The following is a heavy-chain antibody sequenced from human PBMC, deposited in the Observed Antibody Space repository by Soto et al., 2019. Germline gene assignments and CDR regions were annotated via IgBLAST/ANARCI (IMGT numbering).Heavy chain of an antibody. CDR3: ARDLSRVIGDYHSDY. CDR2: ISYDGSNK. D-gene: IGHD4-17*01. Sequence: GGSLRLSCAASGFTFSSYAMHWVRQAPGKGLEWVAVISYDGSNKYYADSVKGRFTISRDNSKNTLYLQMNSLRAEDTAVYYCARDLSRVIGDYHSDYWGQGTLVTVSS. CDR1: GFTFSSYA. V-gene: IGHV3-30-3*01. J-gene: IGHJ4*02.